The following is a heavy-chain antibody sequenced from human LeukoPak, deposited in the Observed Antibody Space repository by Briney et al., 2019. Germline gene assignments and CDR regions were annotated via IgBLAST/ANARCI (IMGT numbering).Heavy chain of an antibody. CDR2: ISAYNGNT. CDR3: ARDSAGIASAGTGDAFDI. D-gene: IGHD6-13*01. J-gene: IGHJ3*02. V-gene: IGHV1-18*01. CDR1: GYTFTSYG. Sequence: GASVKVSCKASGYTFTSYGISWVRQAPGQGLEWMGWISAYNGNTNYAQKLQGRVTMTTDTSTSTAYMELRSLRSDDTAVYYCARDSAGIASAGTGDAFDIWGQGTMVTVSS.